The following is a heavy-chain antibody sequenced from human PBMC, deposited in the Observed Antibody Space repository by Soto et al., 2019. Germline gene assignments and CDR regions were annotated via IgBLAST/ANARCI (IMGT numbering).Heavy chain of an antibody. CDR3: ARWDHNSGLDS. CDR1: GFIFGSHW. Sequence: EVQLVESGGGLVQPGGSLRLSCAASGFIFGSHWMTWVRQAPWKGLEWVANIKSDGSEKYYVDSLKGRFTISRDNAKNSLYLQMRSLRAEDTAVYYCARWDHNSGLDSWGQGTLVTVSS. D-gene: IGHD3-22*01. J-gene: IGHJ5*01. V-gene: IGHV3-7*01. CDR2: IKSDGSEK.